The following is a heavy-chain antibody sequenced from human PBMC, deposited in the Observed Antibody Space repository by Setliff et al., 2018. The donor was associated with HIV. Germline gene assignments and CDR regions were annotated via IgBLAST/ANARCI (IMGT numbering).Heavy chain of an antibody. CDR2: IYNRGYT. D-gene: IGHD4-17*01. Sequence: SETLSLTCTVSGGSIMSDGYYWNWIRQRPGKGLEWIGYIYNRGYTYYNPSLKSRVTTSIDTSQNQFSLRLSSVTAADTAVYYCVGDETTVTFDYWGQGTLVTVSS. V-gene: IGHV4-31*03. CDR3: VGDETTVTFDY. J-gene: IGHJ4*02. CDR1: GGSIMSDGYY.